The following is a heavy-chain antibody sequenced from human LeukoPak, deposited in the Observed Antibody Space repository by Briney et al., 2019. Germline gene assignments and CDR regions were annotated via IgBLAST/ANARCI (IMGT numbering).Heavy chain of an antibody. Sequence: SETLSLTCTVSGASISSSRYYWGWVRQPPGKGLEWIVFISYAGSTFYNPSLKSRVIISLHSSKNQFSLTLSSVTAADTAIYYCAGQDVVVGPLQSAYFDSCGRGILVTVSS. CDR1: GASISSSRYY. V-gene: IGHV4-39*07. CDR3: AGQDVVVGPLQSAYFDS. D-gene: IGHD2-2*01. J-gene: IGHJ4*02. CDR2: ISYAGST.